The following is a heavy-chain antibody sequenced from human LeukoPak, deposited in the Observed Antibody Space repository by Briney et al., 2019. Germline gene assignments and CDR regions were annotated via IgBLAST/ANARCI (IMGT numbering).Heavy chain of an antibody. CDR3: ARGLGDYGSY. CDR1: GGTFSTYA. CDR2: ITPILGTA. V-gene: IGHV1-69*10. Sequence: SVKVSCKASGGTFSTYAISWVRQAPGQGLEWMGGITPILGTANYAQKFQGRVTINADQSTSTAFMELSSLRSEDTAVYYCARGLGDYGSYWGQGTLVTVSS. D-gene: IGHD4-17*01. J-gene: IGHJ4*02.